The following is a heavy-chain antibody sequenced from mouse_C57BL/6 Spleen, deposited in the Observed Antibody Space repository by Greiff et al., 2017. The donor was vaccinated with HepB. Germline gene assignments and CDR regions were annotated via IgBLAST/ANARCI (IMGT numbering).Heavy chain of an antibody. CDR1: GFTFSDFY. CDR2: SRNKANDYTT. CDR3: ARDAGPLYYAMDY. J-gene: IGHJ4*01. V-gene: IGHV7-1*01. Sequence: EVKLMESGGGLVQSGRSLRLSCATSGFTFSDFYMEWVRQAPGKGLEWIAASRNKANDYTTEYSASVKGRFIVSRDTSQSILYLQMNALRAEDTAIYYCARDAGPLYYAMDYWGQGTSVTVSS.